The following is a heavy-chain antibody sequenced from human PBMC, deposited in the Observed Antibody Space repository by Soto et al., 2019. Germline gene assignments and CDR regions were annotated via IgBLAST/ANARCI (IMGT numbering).Heavy chain of an antibody. CDR1: GFTFSSYS. V-gene: IGHV3-21*01. CDR2: ISSSSSYI. Sequence: EVQLVESGGGLVKPGGSLRLSCAASGFTFSSYSMNWVRQAPGKGLEWVSSISSSSSYIYYADSVKGRFTISRDNAKNSLYLQMNSLRAEDTAVYYWARVPLRYFDWLSFWGQGTLVTVSS. J-gene: IGHJ4*02. CDR3: ARVPLRYFDWLSF. D-gene: IGHD3-9*01.